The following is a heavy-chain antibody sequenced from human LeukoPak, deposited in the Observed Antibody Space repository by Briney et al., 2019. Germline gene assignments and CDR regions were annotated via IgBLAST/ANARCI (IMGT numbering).Heavy chain of an antibody. CDR2: INHSGST. D-gene: IGHD6-13*01. Sequence: SETLSLTCAVYGWSFSGYYWSWIRQPPGKGLEWSGEINHSGSTNYNPSLKSPVTISVDTSKNQFSLKLSSVTAADTAVYYCATQNEGSSLNNWFDPWGQGTLVTVSS. CDR1: GWSFSGYY. CDR3: ATQNEGSSLNNWFDP. J-gene: IGHJ5*02. V-gene: IGHV4-34*01.